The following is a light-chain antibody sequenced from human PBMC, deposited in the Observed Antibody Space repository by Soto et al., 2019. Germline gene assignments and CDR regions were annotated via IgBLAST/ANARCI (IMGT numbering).Light chain of an antibody. CDR1: SSNIGSNY. V-gene: IGLV1-47*01. CDR2: RNN. Sequence: QSVLTQPPSASGTPGQRVTISCSGSSSNIGSNYVYWYQQLPGTAPKLLIYRNNQRPSGVPDRFSGSKSGTSASLAISGLRSEDEADYYCAAWDDSLSGLNYVFGTGTK. CDR3: AAWDDSLSGLNYV. J-gene: IGLJ1*01.